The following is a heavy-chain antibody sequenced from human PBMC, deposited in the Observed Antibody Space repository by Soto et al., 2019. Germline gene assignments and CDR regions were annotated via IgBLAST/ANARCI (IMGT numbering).Heavy chain of an antibody. CDR3: ARGDCVGGTCCSLAGSFYYYMDV. CDR2: INSDGSVS. Sequence: EVKLVESGGGLVQPGGSLRLSCAASGFTFSNYWMYWVRQAPGKGLVWVSRINSDGSVSSYADSVKGRLTISRDNVKNALYLQMISLRVEDTAVYYCARGDCVGGTCCSLAGSFYYYMDVWGKGTTVTV. V-gene: IGHV3-74*01. CDR1: GFTFSNYW. D-gene: IGHD2-15*01. J-gene: IGHJ6*03.